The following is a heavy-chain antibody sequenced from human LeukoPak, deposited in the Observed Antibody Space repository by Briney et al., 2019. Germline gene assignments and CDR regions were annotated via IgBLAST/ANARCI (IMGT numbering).Heavy chain of an antibody. CDR3: ARGVITMVRGIEGPYDY. Sequence: SETLSLTCTVSGGSISSYYWSWIRQPPGKGLEWIGYIYYSGSTNYNPSLKSRVTISVDTSKNQFSLKLSSVTAADTAVYYCARGVITMVRGIEGPYDYWGQGTLVTVSS. CDR2: IYYSGST. J-gene: IGHJ4*02. D-gene: IGHD3-10*01. CDR1: GGSISSYY. V-gene: IGHV4-59*12.